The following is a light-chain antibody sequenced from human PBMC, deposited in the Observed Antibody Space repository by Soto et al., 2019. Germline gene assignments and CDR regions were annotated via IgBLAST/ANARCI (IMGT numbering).Light chain of an antibody. CDR1: QSIGSN. CDR3: QQYNNWPLT. J-gene: IGKJ3*01. Sequence: EIVMTQSPATLSLSPGERATLSCRASQSIGSNLAWYQQKPGQAPRLLIYSASSRPTGIPARFSGSGSGTEFTLTISSLQSEDFAAYYCQQYNNWPLTFGPGTKVDIK. V-gene: IGKV3-15*01. CDR2: SAS.